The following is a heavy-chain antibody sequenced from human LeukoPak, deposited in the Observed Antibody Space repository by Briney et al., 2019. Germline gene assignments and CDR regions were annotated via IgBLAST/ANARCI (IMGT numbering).Heavy chain of an antibody. CDR2: ISGSGGST. Sequence: GGSLRLSCAASGFTFSSYAMSWVRQAPGKGLEWVSAISGSGGSTYYADSVKGRFTISRDNSKNTLYLQMNSLRAEDTAVYYCAKGTYYYDSSGHYYFDYWGQGTLVTVSS. CDR3: AKGTYYYDSSGHYYFDY. J-gene: IGHJ4*02. D-gene: IGHD3-22*01. V-gene: IGHV3-23*01. CDR1: GFTFSSYA.